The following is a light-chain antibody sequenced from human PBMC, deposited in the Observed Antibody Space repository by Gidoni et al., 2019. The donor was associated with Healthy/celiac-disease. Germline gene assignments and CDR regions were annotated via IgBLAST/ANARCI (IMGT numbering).Light chain of an antibody. Sequence: EIVLTQSPATLSLSPGERATLSCRASQSVSSYLAWDQQKPGQAPRLLIYDASNRAPGIPARFSGSGSGTYFTLTISSLEPEDFAVYYCQQRSNWPPITSGQGTRLEIK. J-gene: IGKJ5*01. CDR1: QSVSSY. CDR3: QQRSNWPPIT. V-gene: IGKV3-11*01. CDR2: DAS.